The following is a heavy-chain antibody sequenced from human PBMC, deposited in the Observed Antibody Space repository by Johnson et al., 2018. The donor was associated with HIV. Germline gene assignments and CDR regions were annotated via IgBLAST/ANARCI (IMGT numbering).Heavy chain of an antibody. Sequence: VQLVESGGGLVQPGGSLRLSCAASGFTVSSNYMSWVRQAPGKGLEWVANIKQDGSEKYYVDSVKGRFTISRDNAKNSLYLQINSLRAEDTAVYYCARYEGNYVAVDIWGQGTMVTVSS. D-gene: IGHD1-7*01. CDR1: GFTVSSNY. V-gene: IGHV3-7*03. J-gene: IGHJ3*02. CDR3: ARYEGNYVAVDI. CDR2: IKQDGSEK.